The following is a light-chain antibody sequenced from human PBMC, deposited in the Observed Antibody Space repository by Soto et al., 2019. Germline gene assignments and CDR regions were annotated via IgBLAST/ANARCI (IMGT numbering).Light chain of an antibody. CDR2: GAS. V-gene: IGKV3-20*01. Sequence: EIVLTQSPGTLSLSPGDRSTLSCRASQSLSRSSLAWYQQKPGRAHRXXIYGASSRATGIPDRFSGSGSGTDGTITISRLEPEDFEVYYCQQYGSSPRTFGQGTKVDIK. J-gene: IGKJ1*01. CDR3: QQYGSSPRT. CDR1: QSLSRSS.